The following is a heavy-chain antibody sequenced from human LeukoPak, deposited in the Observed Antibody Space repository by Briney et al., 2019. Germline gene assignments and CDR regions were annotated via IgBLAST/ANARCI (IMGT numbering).Heavy chain of an antibody. CDR2: IYYSGRT. CDR1: GGSISSSSYY. D-gene: IGHD3-22*01. J-gene: IGHJ4*02. CDR3: AREPIYYDSSGYYSQDY. V-gene: IGHV4-39*07. Sequence: SETLSLTCTVSGGSISSSSYYWGWIRQPPGKGLEWIGSIYYSGRTYYNPPLKSRVTISVDTSKNQFSLKLSPVTAADTAVYYCAREPIYYDSSGYYSQDYWGQGTLVTVSS.